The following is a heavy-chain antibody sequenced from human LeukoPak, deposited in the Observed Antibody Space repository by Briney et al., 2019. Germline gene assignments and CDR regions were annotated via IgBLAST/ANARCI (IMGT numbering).Heavy chain of an antibody. CDR3: AKALDSGALPRGASYFAY. J-gene: IGHJ4*02. Sequence: GGSLRLSFAASGFTFSTYAMSWVRQAPGKGLEWVSAISGSGGSTYYADYVKGRFTISRDNSKNTLYLQMNSLRAEDTAVYYCAKALDSGALPRGASYFAYWGQGTLVTVSS. CDR1: GFTFSTYA. D-gene: IGHD2-15*01. V-gene: IGHV3-23*01. CDR2: ISGSGGST.